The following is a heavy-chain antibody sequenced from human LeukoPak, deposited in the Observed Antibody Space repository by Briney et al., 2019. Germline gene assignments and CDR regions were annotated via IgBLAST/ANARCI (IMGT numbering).Heavy chain of an antibody. Sequence: SQTLSLTCAISGDSVSSNSAAWNWIRQSPSRGLEWLGRTYYRSKWYNDYAVSVKSRITINPDTSKNQFSLKLSSVTAADTAVYYCARAPAGVAAAGIFFDYWGQGTLVTVSS. CDR3: ARAPAGVAAAGIFFDY. V-gene: IGHV6-1*01. CDR1: GDSVSSNSAA. CDR2: TYYRSKWYN. J-gene: IGHJ4*02. D-gene: IGHD6-13*01.